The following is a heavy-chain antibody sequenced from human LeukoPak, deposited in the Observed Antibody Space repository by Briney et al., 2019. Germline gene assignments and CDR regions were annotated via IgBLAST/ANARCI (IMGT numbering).Heavy chain of an antibody. CDR3: ARAQPLYGSGSSTFDY. D-gene: IGHD3-10*01. Sequence: PSETLSLTCTVSDGSFTSTSYYWGWIRQAPGKGLEWVSSISSSSSYIYYADSVKGRFTISRDNAKNSLYLQMNSLRAEDTAVYYCARAQPLYGSGSSTFDYWGQGTLVTVSS. CDR1: DGSFTSTSYY. CDR2: ISSSSSYI. V-gene: IGHV3-21*01. J-gene: IGHJ4*02.